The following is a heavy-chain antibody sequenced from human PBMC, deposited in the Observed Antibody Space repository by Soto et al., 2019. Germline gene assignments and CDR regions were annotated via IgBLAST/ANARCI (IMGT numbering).Heavy chain of an antibody. D-gene: IGHD3-16*01. V-gene: IGHV1-8*01. CDR3: ARGNPFNYAGFDV. J-gene: IGHJ6*02. Sequence: ASVNVSFKASGYTFSDFDINWLRQASGQGPEWMGWMNAKSGDTFFAQRFQGKFNMTWDTSLSTAYMEVGSLTSDDTAMYYCARGNPFNYAGFDVWGQGTTVTVSS. CDR1: GYTFSDFD. CDR2: MNAKSGDT.